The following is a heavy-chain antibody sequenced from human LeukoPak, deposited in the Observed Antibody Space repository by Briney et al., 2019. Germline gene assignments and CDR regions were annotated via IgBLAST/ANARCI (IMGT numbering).Heavy chain of an antibody. D-gene: IGHD3-16*01. CDR1: GFTFRNYA. CDR3: AKGGFFSSFDP. V-gene: IGHV3-23*01. CDR2: VRGSGDST. J-gene: IGHJ5*02. Sequence: GVSLRLSCAAPGFTFRNYAMTWVRQAPGKGLEWVSTVRGSGDSTFYADSVKGRFTISRDNSKNTLYLQMSSLRAEDTAVYYCAKGGFFSSFDPWGQGTLVTVSS.